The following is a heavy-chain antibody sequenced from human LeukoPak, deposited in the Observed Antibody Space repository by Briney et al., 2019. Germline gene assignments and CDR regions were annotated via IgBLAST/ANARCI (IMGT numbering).Heavy chain of an antibody. CDR2: ISSSSSYI. D-gene: IGHD6-19*01. CDR1: GFTFSSYS. Sequence: GGSLRLSCAASGFTFSSYSMNWVRQAPGKGLEWVSSISSSSSYIYYADSVKGRFTISRDNAKNSVYLQMNSLRAEDTAVYYCARDDLKRPVAGTTWLLYWGQGTLVTVSS. V-gene: IGHV3-21*01. J-gene: IGHJ4*02. CDR3: ARDDLKRPVAGTTWLLY.